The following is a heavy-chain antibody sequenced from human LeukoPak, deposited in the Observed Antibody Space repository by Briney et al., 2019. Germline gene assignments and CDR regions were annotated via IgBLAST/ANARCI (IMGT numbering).Heavy chain of an antibody. J-gene: IGHJ4*02. Sequence: PSETLSLTCTVSGGSISSYYWSWIRQPAGKGLEWIGRIYTSGSTNYNPSLKSRVTISVDTSKNQFSLKLSSVTAADTAVYYCARVYDFWSGYCTFDYWGQGTLVTVSS. CDR3: ARVYDFWSGYCTFDY. CDR2: IYTSGST. D-gene: IGHD3-3*01. CDR1: GGSISSYY. V-gene: IGHV4-4*07.